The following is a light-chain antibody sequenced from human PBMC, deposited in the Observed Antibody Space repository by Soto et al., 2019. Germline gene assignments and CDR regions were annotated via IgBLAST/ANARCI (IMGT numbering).Light chain of an antibody. V-gene: IGKV1-17*01. Sequence: IQMTQSPSSLSASVVYRVTITCRSSQDIRSDLGWFQQKPGKAPKRLIYAASTLQSGVPSRFSGSRSGTEYALTISSLQPEEFATYYCLPNNGDPFTFGPGTKVDIK. CDR3: LPNNGDPFT. CDR2: AAS. J-gene: IGKJ3*01. CDR1: QDIRSD.